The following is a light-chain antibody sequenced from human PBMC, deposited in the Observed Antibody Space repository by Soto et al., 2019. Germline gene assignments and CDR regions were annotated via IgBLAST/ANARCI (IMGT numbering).Light chain of an antibody. CDR2: AAS. CDR1: QSISTF. CDR3: QQSYSTPIT. Sequence: DIQMTQSPSSLSASVGDRVTISCRASQSISTFLNWYQQKLGKAPEVLIYAASRLQGGVPTRFSGSGSGTDFTLTITSLQPEDFATYYCQQSYSTPITFGQGTRLKIK. V-gene: IGKV1-39*01. J-gene: IGKJ5*01.